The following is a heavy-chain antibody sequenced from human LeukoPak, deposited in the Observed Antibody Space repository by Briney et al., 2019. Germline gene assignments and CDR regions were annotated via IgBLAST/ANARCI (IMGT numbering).Heavy chain of an antibody. CDR3: ARPTVVVPAHYYYYMDV. CDR1: GFTVSSNY. D-gene: IGHD2-2*01. Sequence: PGGSLRLSCAASGFTVSSNYMSWVRQAPGKGLEWVSVIYSGGSTYYADSVKGRFTISRDNSKNTLYLRMNSLRAEDTAVYYCARPTVVVPAHYYYYMDVWGKGTTVTVSS. V-gene: IGHV3-66*02. J-gene: IGHJ6*03. CDR2: IYSGGST.